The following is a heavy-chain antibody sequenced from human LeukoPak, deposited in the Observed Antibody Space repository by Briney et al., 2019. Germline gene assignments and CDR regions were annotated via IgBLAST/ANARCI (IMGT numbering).Heavy chain of an antibody. J-gene: IGHJ6*02. Sequence: GGSLRLSCAASGFTFSSYAMSWVRQAPGKGLEWVSAISGSGGSTYYADSVKGRFTISRDNSKNTLYLQMNSLRAEDTAVYYCAKWGAIVVVVAALGLDVWGQGTTVTVSS. D-gene: IGHD2-15*01. CDR1: GFTFSSYA. CDR3: AKWGAIVVVVAALGLDV. CDR2: ISGSGGST. V-gene: IGHV3-23*01.